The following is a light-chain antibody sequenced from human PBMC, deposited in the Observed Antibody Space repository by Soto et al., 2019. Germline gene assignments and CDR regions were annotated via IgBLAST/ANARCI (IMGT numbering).Light chain of an antibody. CDR2: DAS. V-gene: IGKV3-11*01. Sequence: EIVLTQSPATLSLSPGERATLSCRASQSVSSYLAWHQQKPGQAPRLLIYDASNRATGIPARFSGSGSGTDFTLTISSLEPEDFAVYYCKQRSNWPRTFGQGTKVDIK. CDR3: KQRSNWPRT. CDR1: QSVSSY. J-gene: IGKJ1*01.